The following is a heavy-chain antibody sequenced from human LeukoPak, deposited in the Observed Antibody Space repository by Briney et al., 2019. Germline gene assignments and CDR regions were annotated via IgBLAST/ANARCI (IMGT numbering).Heavy chain of an antibody. D-gene: IGHD2-2*01. CDR1: GFSFSTYW. V-gene: IGHV3-48*04. CDR2: IGTSGSTK. Sequence: GGSLRLSCAASGFSFSTYWMSWVRQAPGKGLEWVSYIGTSGSTKYYADSVRGRFTISRDNAENSLHLQMNSLRAEDAAVYYCARRYCSSTSCTLDYWGQGTLVTVSS. J-gene: IGHJ4*02. CDR3: ARRYCSSTSCTLDY.